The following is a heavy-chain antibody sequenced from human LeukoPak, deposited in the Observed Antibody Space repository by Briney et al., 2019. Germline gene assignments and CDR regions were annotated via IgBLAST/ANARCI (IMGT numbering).Heavy chain of an antibody. CDR2: INPSGGST. V-gene: IGHV1-46*01. CDR1: GYTFTSYY. J-gene: IGHJ6*04. D-gene: IGHD6-19*01. Sequence: ASVKVSCKASGYTFTSYYMHWVRQAPGQGLEWMGIINPSGGSTSYAQKFQGRVTMTRDTSTSTVYMELGSLRSEDTAVYYCARVYGVAGHRDTFYGMDVWGKGTTVTVSS. CDR3: ARVYGVAGHRDTFYGMDV.